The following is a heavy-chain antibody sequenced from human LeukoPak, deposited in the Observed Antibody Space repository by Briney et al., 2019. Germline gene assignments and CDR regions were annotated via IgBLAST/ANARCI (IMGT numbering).Heavy chain of an antibody. Sequence: GGTLRLSCAASGFTFSSYSMNWVRHAPVKGLEWVSSISSSSTYIYYADSVKGRFTISRDNAKNSLYLQMNSLRAEDTAVYYCAREVNILTGYYNFDYWGQGTLVTVSS. CDR1: GFTFSSYS. CDR3: AREVNILTGYYNFDY. V-gene: IGHV3-21*01. D-gene: IGHD3-9*01. CDR2: ISSSSTYI. J-gene: IGHJ4*02.